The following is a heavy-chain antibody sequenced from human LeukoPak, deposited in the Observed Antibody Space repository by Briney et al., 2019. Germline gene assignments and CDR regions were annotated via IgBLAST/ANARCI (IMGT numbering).Heavy chain of an antibody. D-gene: IGHD3-10*01. CDR3: AREIWFGESAFDY. J-gene: IGHJ4*02. V-gene: IGHV1-3*01. Sequence: ASVKVSCKASGYTFTSYAMHWVRQAPGQRLEWMGWINAGNGNTKYSQKFQGRVTITRDTSASTAYMELSSLRSEDTAVCYCAREIWFGESAFDYWGQGTLVTVSS. CDR1: GYTFTSYA. CDR2: INAGNGNT.